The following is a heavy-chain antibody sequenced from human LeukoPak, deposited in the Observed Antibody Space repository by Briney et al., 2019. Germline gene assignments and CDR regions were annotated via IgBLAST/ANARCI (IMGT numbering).Heavy chain of an antibody. J-gene: IGHJ5*02. CDR2: MNPNSGNA. D-gene: IGHD6-13*01. CDR3: ARGAGEVSSSWYTKFYNWFDP. CDR1: GYTFTSYD. V-gene: IGHV1-8*03. Sequence: GASVKVSCKASGYTFTSYDINWVRQATGQGLEWMGWMNPNSGNAGYAQKFQGRVTITRNTSISTAYMELSSLRSEDTAVYYCARGAGEVSSSWYTKFYNWFDPWGQGTLVTVSS.